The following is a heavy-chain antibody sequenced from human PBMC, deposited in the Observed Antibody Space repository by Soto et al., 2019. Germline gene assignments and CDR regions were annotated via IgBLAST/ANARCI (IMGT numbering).Heavy chain of an antibody. D-gene: IGHD3-10*01. V-gene: IGHV3-48*03. CDR2: ISSSGSTA. J-gene: IGHJ4*02. Sequence: PGGSLRLSCAASGFTFSSYAMHWVRQAPGKGLEWISYISSSGSTAYYASSVEGRFTISRDNANNSVYLQMDSLRAEDTALYYCTRAAWLPYLSFYWGQGALVTVSS. CDR3: TRAAWLPYLSFY. CDR1: GFTFSSYA.